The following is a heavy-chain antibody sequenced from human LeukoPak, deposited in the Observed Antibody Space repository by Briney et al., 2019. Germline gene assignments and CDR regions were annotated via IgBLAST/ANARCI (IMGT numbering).Heavy chain of an antibody. J-gene: IGHJ3*02. D-gene: IGHD6-19*01. Sequence: PGGSLRLSCAASGFTFDDYAMHWVRQAPGEGLEWVSGISWNSGSIGYADSVKGRFTISRDNAKNSLYLQMNSLRAEDTALYYCAKEGAVAAFDIWGQGTMVTVSS. CDR1: GFTFDDYA. V-gene: IGHV3-9*01. CDR3: AKEGAVAAFDI. CDR2: ISWNSGSI.